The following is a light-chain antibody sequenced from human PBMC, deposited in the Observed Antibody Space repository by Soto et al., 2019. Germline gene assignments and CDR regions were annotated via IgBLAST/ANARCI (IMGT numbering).Light chain of an antibody. CDR3: SSFTSSSTLPGV. Sequence: QSALTQPASVSGSPGQSITISCTGTSSDVGGYKYVSWYQQHPGKAPKLMIYEVNNRPSGVSNRFSGSKSGNTASLTVSGLQAEDEADYYCSSFTSSSTLPGVFGTGTKVTVL. J-gene: IGLJ1*01. CDR2: EVN. V-gene: IGLV2-14*01. CDR1: SSDVGGYKY.